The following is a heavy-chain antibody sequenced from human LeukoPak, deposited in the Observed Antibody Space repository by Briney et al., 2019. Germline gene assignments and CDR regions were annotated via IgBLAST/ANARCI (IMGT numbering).Heavy chain of an antibody. CDR1: GFTFSSYA. J-gene: IGHJ4*02. V-gene: IGHV3-48*04. CDR3: ARADGGFWSGYSDY. Sequence: GGSLRLSCAASGFTFSSYAMSWVRQAPGKGLEWVSYISSSGSTIYYADSVKGRFTISRDNAKNSLYLQMNSLRAEDTAVYYCARADGGFWSGYSDYWGQGTLVTVSS. CDR2: ISSSGSTI. D-gene: IGHD3-3*01.